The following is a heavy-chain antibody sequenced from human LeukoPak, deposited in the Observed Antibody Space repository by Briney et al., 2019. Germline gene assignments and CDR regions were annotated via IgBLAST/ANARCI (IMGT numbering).Heavy chain of an antibody. CDR2: INPSGGST. Sequence: ASVKVSCKASGYTFTSYYMHWVRQAPGQGLEWMGIINPSGGSTNYAQKFQGRVTMTRDTSTSTVYMELSGLRSEDAAVYYCARTVSTGNSGWNWFDPWGQGTLVTVSS. CDR3: ARTVSTGNSGWNWFDP. V-gene: IGHV1-46*01. D-gene: IGHD5/OR15-5a*01. CDR1: GYTFTSYY. J-gene: IGHJ5*02.